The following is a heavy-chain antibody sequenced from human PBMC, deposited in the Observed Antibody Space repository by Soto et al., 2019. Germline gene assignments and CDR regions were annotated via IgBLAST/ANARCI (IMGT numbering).Heavy chain of an antibody. Sequence: GGSLRLSCAGSGFTFRDYYMSWVRLAPGQGLEWVSYMSSSGATIYYADSVKGRFTISRDNAKNSLYLQMNSLRADDTAVYYCARDSFTYYYDSTGYGGAYFQHWGQGTLVTVSS. J-gene: IGHJ1*01. V-gene: IGHV3-11*01. CDR1: GFTFRDYY. CDR3: ARDSFTYYYDSTGYGGAYFQH. D-gene: IGHD3-22*01. CDR2: MSSSGATI.